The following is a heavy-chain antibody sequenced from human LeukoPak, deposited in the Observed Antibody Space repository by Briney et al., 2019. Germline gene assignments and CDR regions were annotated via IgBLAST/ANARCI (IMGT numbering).Heavy chain of an antibody. D-gene: IGHD2-2*01. V-gene: IGHV1-46*01. CDR3: ARADCSSTSCFLFDY. CDR2: INPSGGST. CDR1: VYTFTSYY. J-gene: IGHJ4*02. Sequence: ASVKVSCKASVYTFTSYYMHWVRQAPGQGLEWMGIINPSGGSTSYAQKFQGRVTMTRDTSTSTVYMELSSLRSEDTAVYYCARADCSSTSCFLFDYWGQGTLVTVSS.